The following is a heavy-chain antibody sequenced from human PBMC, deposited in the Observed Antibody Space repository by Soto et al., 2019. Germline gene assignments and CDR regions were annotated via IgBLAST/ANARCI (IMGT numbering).Heavy chain of an antibody. V-gene: IGHV3-23*01. CDR3: VKQGCGRGGCYPYSFGF. D-gene: IGHD2-15*01. CDR2: IGGSDGST. Sequence: PGGSLRLSCAASGFTFSDYAMSWVRQAPGKGLEWVSGIGGSDGSTYYADSVKGRFAISRDNFKDTLYLQMNSLRAEDTAIYYCVKQGCGRGGCYPYSFGFWGQGTLVTVSS. CDR1: GFTFSDYA. J-gene: IGHJ4*02.